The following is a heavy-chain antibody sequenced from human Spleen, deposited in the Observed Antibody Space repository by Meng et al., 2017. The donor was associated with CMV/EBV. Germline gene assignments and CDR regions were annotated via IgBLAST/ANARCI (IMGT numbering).Heavy chain of an antibody. CDR1: GFTFSSFG. Sequence: GGSLRLSCAASGFTFSSFGMHWVRQAPGKGLEWVAFFRYDGINRSYADSVKGRFTISRDNSKNSLYLQMTSLKVEDTAVYYCARGGGEYWGQGILVTVSS. V-gene: IGHV3-30*02. D-gene: IGHD2/OR15-2a*01. J-gene: IGHJ4*02. CDR2: FRYDGINR. CDR3: ARGGGEY.